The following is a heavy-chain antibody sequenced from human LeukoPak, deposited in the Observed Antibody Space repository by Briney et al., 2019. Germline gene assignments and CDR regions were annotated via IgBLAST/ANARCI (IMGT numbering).Heavy chain of an antibody. Sequence: PGGSLRLSCAASGFTFSSYSMNWVRQAPGKGLEWVSSISSSSSYIYYADSVKGRFTISRDNAKNSLYLQMNSLRAEDTAVYYCARDGYNYGSLDYWGQGTLVTVSS. V-gene: IGHV3-21*01. D-gene: IGHD5-24*01. CDR2: ISSSSSYI. J-gene: IGHJ4*02. CDR1: GFTFSSYS. CDR3: ARDGYNYGSLDY.